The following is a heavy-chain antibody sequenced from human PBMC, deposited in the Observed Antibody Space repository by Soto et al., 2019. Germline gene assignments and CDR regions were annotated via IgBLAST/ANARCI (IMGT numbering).Heavy chain of an antibody. Sequence: SETLSLTCTVSGGSISSSSYYWGWIRQPPGKGLEWIGSIYYSGNTYYSPSLKSRVTMSVDTSKNQFSLQLSSVTAADTTVYYCARHAGGGGPGIDYLGQGTLVTVSS. V-gene: IGHV4-39*01. D-gene: IGHD3-16*01. J-gene: IGHJ4*02. CDR2: IYYSGNT. CDR3: ARHAGGGGPGIDY. CDR1: GGSISSSSYY.